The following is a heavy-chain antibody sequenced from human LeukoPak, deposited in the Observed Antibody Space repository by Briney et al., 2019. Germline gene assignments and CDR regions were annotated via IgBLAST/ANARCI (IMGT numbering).Heavy chain of an antibody. CDR2: ISSSSSTI. CDR3: ARKNGLDY. V-gene: IGHV3-48*01. CDR1: GFTFSSYS. Sequence: GGSLRLSCAASGFTFSSYSMNWVRQAPGKGLEWVSYISSSSSTIYYADSVKGRFTISRDNAKNSLYLQMNSLRAEDTAVYYCARKNGLDYWGQGTLVTVSS. J-gene: IGHJ4*02.